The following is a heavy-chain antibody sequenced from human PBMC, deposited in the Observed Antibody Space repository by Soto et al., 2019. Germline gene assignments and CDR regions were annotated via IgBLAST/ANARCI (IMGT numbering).Heavy chain of an antibody. Sequence: PGGSLRLSCAASGFTFSSYGMHWVRQAPGKGLEWVAVIWYDGSNKYYADSVKGRFTISRDNSKNTLYLQMNSLRAEDTAVYYCARDERYDSSGSTFDYWGQGTLVTVSS. CDR3: ARDERYDSSGSTFDY. V-gene: IGHV3-33*08. D-gene: IGHD3-22*01. CDR2: IWYDGSNK. J-gene: IGHJ4*02. CDR1: GFTFSSYG.